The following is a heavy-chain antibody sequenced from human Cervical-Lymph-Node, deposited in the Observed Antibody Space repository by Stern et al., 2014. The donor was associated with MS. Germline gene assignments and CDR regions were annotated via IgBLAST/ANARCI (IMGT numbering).Heavy chain of an antibody. CDR1: GGSFNNHA. Sequence: QMQLVQSGGEVKKPGSSVKVSCMASGGSFNNHAVSWVRQAPGQGIEWMGGIIPSFGAPDYAQKFQDRVTITADESTSTVYMEFSSLRSEDTAMYYCAKGRGSYWFFDLWGRGTLVIVSS. J-gene: IGHJ2*01. D-gene: IGHD1-26*01. CDR3: AKGRGSYWFFDL. V-gene: IGHV1-69*01. CDR2: IIPSFGAP.